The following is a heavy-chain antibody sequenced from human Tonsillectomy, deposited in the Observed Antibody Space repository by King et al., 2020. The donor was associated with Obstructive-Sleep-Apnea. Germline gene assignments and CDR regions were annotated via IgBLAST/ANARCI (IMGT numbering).Heavy chain of an antibody. CDR2: MSYDGSNK. Sequence: VQLVESGGGVVQPGRSLRLSCAASGFTFSSYGMHWVRQAPGKGLEWVAVMSYDGSNKCYADSVKGRFTISRDNSKHTLYLQMNSLRAEDTAVYYCAKDPVLLGSGSYPDYWGQGTLVTVSS. D-gene: IGHD3-10*02. V-gene: IGHV3-30*18. J-gene: IGHJ4*02. CDR1: GFTFSSYG. CDR3: AKDPVLLGSGSYPDY.